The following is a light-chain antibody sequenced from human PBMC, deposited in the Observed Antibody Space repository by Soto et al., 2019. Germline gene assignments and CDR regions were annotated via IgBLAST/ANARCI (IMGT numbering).Light chain of an antibody. Sequence: DIQMTQSPSSLSASVGDRVIITCRASQGISDHLAWYQQKPGKVPKLLIYAASTVQSGVPSRFSGGGSGTEFTLTISSLQPEDVATYYCQKHNGAPFTFGGGTKVEIK. CDR3: QKHNGAPFT. CDR2: AAS. CDR1: QGISDH. V-gene: IGKV1-27*01. J-gene: IGKJ4*01.